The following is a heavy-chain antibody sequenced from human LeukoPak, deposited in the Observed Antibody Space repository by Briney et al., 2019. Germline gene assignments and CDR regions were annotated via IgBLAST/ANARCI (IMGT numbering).Heavy chain of an antibody. J-gene: IGHJ4*02. Sequence: GGSLRLSCAASGFTFSSYAMSWVRQAPGKGLEWASTISVSGGSTYYADSVKGRFTISRDNSKNTLYLQMNSLRAEDTAVYYCARSQYYYDSSGYYEYDYWGQGTLVTVSS. CDR3: ARSQYYYDSSGYYEYDY. V-gene: IGHV3-23*01. CDR1: GFTFSSYA. CDR2: ISVSGGST. D-gene: IGHD3-22*01.